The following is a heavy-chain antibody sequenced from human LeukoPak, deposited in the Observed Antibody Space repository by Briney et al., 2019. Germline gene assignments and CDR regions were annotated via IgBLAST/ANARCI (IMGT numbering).Heavy chain of an antibody. CDR2: IKEDATES. CDR1: GFTFSSYC. D-gene: IGHD3-10*01. Sequence: QPGGSLRLSCAASGFTFSSYCMTWIRQAPGKGLEWVAHIKEDATESRSVDSVKGRFTISRDNTKNSLFLQLNSLRAEDTAVYYCVRDRGWYHFDLWGQGTLVTVSS. CDR3: VRDRGWYHFDL. J-gene: IGHJ4*02. V-gene: IGHV3-7*01.